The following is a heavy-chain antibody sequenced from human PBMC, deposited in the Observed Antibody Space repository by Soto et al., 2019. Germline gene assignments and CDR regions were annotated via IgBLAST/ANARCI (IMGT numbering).Heavy chain of an antibody. D-gene: IGHD3-10*01. J-gene: IGHJ4*02. CDR3: ARYSALWFTLDY. CDR1: GGSISSGAYY. Sequence: SETLSLTSTASGGSISSGAYYWSWIRQHPGKGLEWIGYIYYSGSTYYNPSLKSRVTISVDTSKNQFSLKLSSVTAADTAVYYCARYSALWFTLDYWGQGTLVTVSS. V-gene: IGHV4-31*03. CDR2: IYYSGST.